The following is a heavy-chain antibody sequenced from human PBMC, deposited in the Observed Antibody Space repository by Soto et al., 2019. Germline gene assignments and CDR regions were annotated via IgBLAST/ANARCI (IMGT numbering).Heavy chain of an antibody. CDR3: ARNESSNIYGMDV. D-gene: IGHD6-6*01. J-gene: IGHJ6*02. V-gene: IGHV3-21*01. CDR1: GFTFSSYS. Sequence: EVQLVESGGGLVKPGGSLRLSCAASGFTFSSYSMNWVRQAPGKGLEWVSSISSSSFSINYADSVKGRFSISRDNAQNLLHLQMNNLRAEDTAVYYCARNESSNIYGMDVWGQGTTVTVSS. CDR2: ISSSSFSI.